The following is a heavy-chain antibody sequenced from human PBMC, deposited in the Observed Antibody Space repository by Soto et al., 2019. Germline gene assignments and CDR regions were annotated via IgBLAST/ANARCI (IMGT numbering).Heavy chain of an antibody. CDR3: AKDGRGSGSHYNSFGY. Sequence: EVQLVQSGGGRVQPGGSLKLSCEASGFTFSVSAIHWVRQAPGKGLEWVSLIYSTGTTKYADSVKGRFTVSRDNAKNTLYLQMNSLRAEDTAVYYCAKDGRGSGSHYNSFGYWGQGTLVTVSS. D-gene: IGHD3-10*01. CDR2: IYSTGTT. CDR1: GFTFSVSA. J-gene: IGHJ4*02. V-gene: IGHV3-66*01.